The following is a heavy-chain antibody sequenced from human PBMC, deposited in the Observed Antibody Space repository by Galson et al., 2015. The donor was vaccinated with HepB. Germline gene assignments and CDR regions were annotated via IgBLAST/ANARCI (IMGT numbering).Heavy chain of an antibody. Sequence: SLRLSCAASGFTFRTYSMNWVRQAPGKGLEWVAHINHDSTAIYYVDSVKGRFTISRDNAKNSLFLQMNTLRNEDTAVYYCARDFSYGIDWWGQGTLVPVPS. CDR1: GFTFRTYS. V-gene: IGHV3-48*02. J-gene: IGHJ4*02. D-gene: IGHD3-10*01. CDR3: ARDFSYGIDW. CDR2: INHDSTAI.